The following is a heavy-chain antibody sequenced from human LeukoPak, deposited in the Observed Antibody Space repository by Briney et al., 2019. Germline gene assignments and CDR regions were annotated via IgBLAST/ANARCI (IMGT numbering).Heavy chain of an antibody. D-gene: IGHD3-22*01. J-gene: IGHJ6*02. CDR1: GGSISGYY. V-gene: IGHV4-59*01. CDR3: ARVKYYYDSRGPYYYYYGMDV. Sequence: SETLSLTCTVCGGSISGYYWTWIRQPPGKGLEWIGYIYYSGSTNYNPSLKSRVTISVDTSKNQFSLKLSSVTAADTAVYYCARVKYYYDSRGPYYYYYGMDVWGQGTTVTVSS. CDR2: IYYSGST.